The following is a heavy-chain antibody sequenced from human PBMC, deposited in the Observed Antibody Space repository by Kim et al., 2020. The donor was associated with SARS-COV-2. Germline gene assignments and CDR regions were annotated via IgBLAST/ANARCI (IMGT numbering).Heavy chain of an antibody. CDR1: GFTFSSYA. CDR3: AKDHSITMVRGVIRMEDTAMPDAFDI. CDR2: ISGSGGST. D-gene: IGHD3-10*01. J-gene: IGHJ3*02. V-gene: IGHV3-23*01. Sequence: GGSLRLSCAASGFTFSSYAMSWVRQAPGKGLEWVSAISGSGGSTYYADSVKGRFTISRDNSKNTLYLQMNSLRAEDTAVYYCAKDHSITMVRGVIRMEDTAMPDAFDIWGQGTMVTVSS.